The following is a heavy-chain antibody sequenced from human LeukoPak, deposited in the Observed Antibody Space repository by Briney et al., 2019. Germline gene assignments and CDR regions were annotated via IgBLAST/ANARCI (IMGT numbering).Heavy chain of an antibody. CDR3: ARDITDPGFDY. CDR1: GFTFSSYS. Sequence: GGSLRLSCAASGFTFSSYSMNWVRQAPGKGLEWVSYISSSSSTIYYADSVKGRFTISRDNAKNSLYLQMNSLRAEDTAVYHCARDITDPGFDYWGQGTLVTVSS. V-gene: IGHV3-48*01. CDR2: ISSSSSTI. J-gene: IGHJ4*02.